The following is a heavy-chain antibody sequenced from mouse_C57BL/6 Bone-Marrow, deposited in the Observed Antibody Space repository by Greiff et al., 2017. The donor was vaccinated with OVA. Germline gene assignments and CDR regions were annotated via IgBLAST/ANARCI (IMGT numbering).Heavy chain of an antibody. D-gene: IGHD2-3*01. CDR2: IDPSDSYT. CDR1: GYTFTSYW. CDR3: ARTYEDGDAWFAY. J-gene: IGHJ3*01. Sequence: QVQLQQPGAELVMPGASVKLSCKASGYTFTSYWMHWVKQRPGQGLEWIGEIDPSDSYTNYNQKFKGKSTLTVDKSSSTAYMQLSSLTSEDSAVYYGARTYEDGDAWFAYWGQGTLVTVAA. V-gene: IGHV1-69*01.